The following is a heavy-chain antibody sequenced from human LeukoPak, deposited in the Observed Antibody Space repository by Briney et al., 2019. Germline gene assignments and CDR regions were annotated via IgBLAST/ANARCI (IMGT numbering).Heavy chain of an antibody. CDR1: GFTFSSCA. CDR3: AKSRGSSTSAYAMDV. CDR2: ISGTGGNT. Sequence: GGSLRLSCAASGFTFSSCAMSWVRQAPGKGLEWVSGISGTGGNTYYADSVKGRFTISRDNSKNTLYLQMNTLRAEDTAIYYCAKSRGSSTSAYAMDVWGQGTTVTVSS. J-gene: IGHJ6*02. D-gene: IGHD2-2*01. V-gene: IGHV3-23*01.